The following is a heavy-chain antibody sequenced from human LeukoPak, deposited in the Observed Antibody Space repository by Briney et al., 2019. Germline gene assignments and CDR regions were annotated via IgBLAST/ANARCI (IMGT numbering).Heavy chain of an antibody. CDR2: ISDNGAVT. J-gene: IGHJ6*04. CDR3: AELGITMIGGV. Sequence: GGSLRLSCAASGFSFSMYSMSWIRQAPGKGLEWVSVISDNGAVTFYGDSVKGRFTISRDNAKNSLYLQMNSLRAEDTAVYYCAELGITMIGGVWGKGTTVTISS. V-gene: IGHV3-21*01. CDR1: GFSFSMYS. D-gene: IGHD3-10*02.